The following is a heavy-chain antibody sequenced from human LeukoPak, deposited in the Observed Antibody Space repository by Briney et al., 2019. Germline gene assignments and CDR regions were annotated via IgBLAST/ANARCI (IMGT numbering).Heavy chain of an antibody. CDR1: GFTVSSNY. J-gene: IGHJ4*02. CDR3: ARDGGQSGYSSSWSLDH. D-gene: IGHD6-13*01. Sequence: GGSLRLSCAASGFTVSSNYMTWVRQAPGKGLEWVSVIYSGGSTYYADSVKGRFTISRDNSKNTLYLQMNSLRAEDTAVYYCARDGGQSGYSSSWSLDHWGQETLVTVSS. V-gene: IGHV3-53*01. CDR2: IYSGGST.